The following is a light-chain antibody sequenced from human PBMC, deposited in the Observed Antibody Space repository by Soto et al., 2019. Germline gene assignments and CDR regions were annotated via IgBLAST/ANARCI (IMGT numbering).Light chain of an antibody. Sequence: QSVLTQSPSVSGAPGQRVTISCTGSTSNIGAGHGVHWYQHLPGTAPKLLMYGNSIRPSGVPDRFSGSKSGTSASLAITGLQAEDEADYYCQSYDRSLTCVVFGGGTKLTVL. V-gene: IGLV1-40*01. CDR1: TSNIGAGHG. CDR3: QSYDRSLTCVV. CDR2: GNS. J-gene: IGLJ2*01.